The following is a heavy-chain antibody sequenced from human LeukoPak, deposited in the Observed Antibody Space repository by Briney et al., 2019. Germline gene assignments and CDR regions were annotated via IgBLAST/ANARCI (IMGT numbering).Heavy chain of an antibody. Sequence: GGSLRLSCAASGFSFSTYNMNWDRQAPGKGLEWVSSISSRSTYIYYADSMKGRFTISRDNAKNSLYLQMNSLSAEDTAVYYCARGKEQQLYAFDIWGQGTLVTVSS. CDR2: ISSRSTYI. J-gene: IGHJ3*02. CDR1: GFSFSTYN. D-gene: IGHD6-13*01. CDR3: ARGKEQQLYAFDI. V-gene: IGHV3-21*01.